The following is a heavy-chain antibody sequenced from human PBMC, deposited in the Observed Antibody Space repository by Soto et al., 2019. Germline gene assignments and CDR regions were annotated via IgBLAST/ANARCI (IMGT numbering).Heavy chain of an antibody. V-gene: IGHV6-1*01. Sequence: PSQTLSLPCAISGDSVSSYSAAWNWIRQSPSGGLEWLGRTYYRSRFFSDYAESVKSRIIINPDTSKNQFSLQLKSVTPEDTAVYYCVRDRYSSSGWFDPWGQGTPGTVS. CDR1: GDSVSSYSAA. CDR3: VRDRYSSSGWFDP. D-gene: IGHD3-10*01. J-gene: IGHJ5*02. CDR2: TYYRSRFFS.